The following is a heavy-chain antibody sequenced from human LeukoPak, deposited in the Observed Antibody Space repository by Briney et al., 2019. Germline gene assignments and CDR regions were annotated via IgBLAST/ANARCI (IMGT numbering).Heavy chain of an antibody. V-gene: IGHV1-69*04. D-gene: IGHD3-3*01. Sequence: SVKVSCKASGYTFTSYDINWVRQATGQGLEWMGRIIPILGIANYAQKFQGRVTITADKSTSTAYMELSSLRSEDTAVYYCARALTIFGVVTDYYYYGMDVWGQGTTVTVSS. J-gene: IGHJ6*02. CDR2: IIPILGIA. CDR1: GYTFTSYD. CDR3: ARALTIFGVVTDYYYYGMDV.